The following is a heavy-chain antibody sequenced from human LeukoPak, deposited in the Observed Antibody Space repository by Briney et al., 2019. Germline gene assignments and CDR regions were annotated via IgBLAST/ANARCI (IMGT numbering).Heavy chain of an antibody. CDR2: INHSGST. V-gene: IGHV4-34*01. CDR3: AGLREGVVGAAFDY. Sequence: PSETLSLTCAVYGGSFSGYYWSWIRQPPGKGLEWIGEINHSGSTYYNPSLKSRVTISVDTSKSQFSLKLSSVTAADTAVYYCAGLREGVVGAAFDYWGQGTLVTVSS. J-gene: IGHJ4*02. D-gene: IGHD1-26*01. CDR1: GGSFSGYY.